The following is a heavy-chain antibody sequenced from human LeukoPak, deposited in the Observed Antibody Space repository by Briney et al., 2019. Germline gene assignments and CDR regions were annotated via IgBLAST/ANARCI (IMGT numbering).Heavy chain of an antibody. CDR3: ARDRRYCSGGSCYFDYFFDY. V-gene: IGHV3-30-3*01. J-gene: IGHJ4*02. Sequence: GGSLRLSCAASGFTFNSYAVHWVLQAPGKGLEWVAVISYDGSISFYAASVKGRFTISRDNSKNTLYLQMNSLRAEDTALYFCARDRRYCSGGSCYFDYFFDYWGQGTLVTVSS. CDR1: GFTFNSYA. CDR2: ISYDGSIS. D-gene: IGHD2-15*01.